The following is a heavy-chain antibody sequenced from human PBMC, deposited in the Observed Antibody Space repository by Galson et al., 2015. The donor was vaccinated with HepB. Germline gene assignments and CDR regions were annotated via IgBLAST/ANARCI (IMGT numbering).Heavy chain of an antibody. CDR3: ARHMPHSTSFDP. Sequence: QSGAEVKKPGESLRISCKGSGYSFTTYWISWVRQMPGKGLEWMGRIDPSDSNINYSQSFQGHVIISSDKSISTAYLQWTSLKASDTAIYYCARHMPHSTSFDPWGQGTLVTVSS. CDR1: GYSFTTYW. CDR2: IDPSDSNI. V-gene: IGHV5-10-1*01. J-gene: IGHJ5*02. D-gene: IGHD2-2*01.